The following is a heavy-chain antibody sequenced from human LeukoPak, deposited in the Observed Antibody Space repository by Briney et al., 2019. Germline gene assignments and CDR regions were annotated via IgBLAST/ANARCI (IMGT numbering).Heavy chain of an antibody. CDR1: GFTFDDYA. Sequence: GGSLRLSCAASGFTFDDYAMHWVRQAPGKGLEWVSGISWNSGSIGYADSVKGRFTISRDNAKNSLYLQMNSLRAEDAALYYCAKDMTSSSGYYYWGYYYYGMDVWGQGTTVTVSS. D-gene: IGHD3-22*01. V-gene: IGHV3-9*01. CDR3: AKDMTSSSGYYYWGYYYYGMDV. J-gene: IGHJ6*02. CDR2: ISWNSGSI.